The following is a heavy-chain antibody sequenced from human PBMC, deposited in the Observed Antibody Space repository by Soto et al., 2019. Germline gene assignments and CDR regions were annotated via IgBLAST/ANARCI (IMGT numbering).Heavy chain of an antibody. CDR2: IHYSGTT. Sequence: SETLSVTCTVSGTSISSYYWSWIRQPPGKGLEWIANIHYSGTTNYNPSLASRVTLSVDTSKNQFSLKMTSVTAAYRAMYFCARYNSYAIDYWGRGTLVTVSS. V-gene: IGHV4-59*01. J-gene: IGHJ4*02. D-gene: IGHD2-8*01. CDR3: ARYNSYAIDY. CDR1: GTSISSYY.